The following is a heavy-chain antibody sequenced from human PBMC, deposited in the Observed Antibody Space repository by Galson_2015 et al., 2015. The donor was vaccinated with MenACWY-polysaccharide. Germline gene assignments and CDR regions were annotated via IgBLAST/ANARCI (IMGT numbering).Heavy chain of an antibody. D-gene: IGHD2-8*01. J-gene: IGHJ4*02. CDR2: ICRDDAK. V-gene: IGHV2-5*02. CDR3: AHSRYSTNGVYYRGIADY. CDR1: GLSLGTDAGG. Sequence: PAMVMPPETVTLPCTFTGLSLGTDAGGVGWMRQSTGKALEWMAVICRDDAKRYRPSLKTRLNITKDTSRSQVVLTMTNMHPVDTSTYYFAHSRYSTNGVYYRGIADYWGQGTLVTVSS.